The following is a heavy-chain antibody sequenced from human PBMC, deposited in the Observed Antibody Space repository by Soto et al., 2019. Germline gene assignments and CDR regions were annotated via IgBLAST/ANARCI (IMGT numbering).Heavy chain of an antibody. CDR1: GGSISSGGYS. V-gene: IGHV4-30-2*01. J-gene: IGHJ4*02. Sequence: PSETLSLTCAVSGGSISSGGYSWSWIRQPPGKGLEWIGYIYHSGSTYYNPSLKSRVTISVDRSKNQFSLKLSSVTAADTAVYYCARHRVHYYGSGSYYNVDRLDFDYWGQGTLVTVSS. CDR2: IYHSGST. CDR3: ARHRVHYYGSGSYYNVDRLDFDY. D-gene: IGHD3-10*01.